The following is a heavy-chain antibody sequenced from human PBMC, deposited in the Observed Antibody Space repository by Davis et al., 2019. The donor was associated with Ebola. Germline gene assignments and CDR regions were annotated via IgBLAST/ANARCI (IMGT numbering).Heavy chain of an antibody. CDR2: IYPGDSDT. V-gene: IGHV5-51*01. CDR3: ARVPYYYYGMDV. Sequence: GESPKTSCKTSGFTFTSYWIAWVRQMPGKGLEWMGIIYPGDSDTRYSPSFQGQVTISADKSITTAYLQWSSPKASDTAMYYCARVPYYYYGMDVWGQGTTVTVSS. CDR1: GFTFTSYW. J-gene: IGHJ6*02.